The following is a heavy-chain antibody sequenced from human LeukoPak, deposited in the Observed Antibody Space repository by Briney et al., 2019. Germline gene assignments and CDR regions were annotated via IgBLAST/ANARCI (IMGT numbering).Heavy chain of an antibody. J-gene: IGHJ5*02. CDR2: ISSSGSTI. CDR1: GFTFSDYY. D-gene: IGHD6-13*01. V-gene: IGHV3-11*01. CDR3: AREIAAAGTRFDP. Sequence: GGSLRLSCAASGFTFSDYYMSWIRQAPGKGLEWVSYISSSGSTIYYADSVKGRFTISRDNAKNSPYLQMNSLRAEDTAVYYCAREIAAAGTRFDPWGQGTLVTVSS.